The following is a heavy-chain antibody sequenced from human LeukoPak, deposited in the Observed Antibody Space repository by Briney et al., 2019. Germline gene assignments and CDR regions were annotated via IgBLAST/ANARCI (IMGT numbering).Heavy chain of an antibody. J-gene: IGHJ4*02. D-gene: IGHD5-24*01. CDR3: ARAVGEMARYY. CDR1: GYSISSGYY. V-gene: IGHV4-38-2*02. Sequence: SETLSLTCTVSGYSISSGYYWGWIRQPPGKGLEWIGSIYHSGSTYYNPSLKSRVTISVDTSKNQFSLKLSSVTAADTAVYYCARAVGEMARYYWGQGTLVTVSS. CDR2: IYHSGST.